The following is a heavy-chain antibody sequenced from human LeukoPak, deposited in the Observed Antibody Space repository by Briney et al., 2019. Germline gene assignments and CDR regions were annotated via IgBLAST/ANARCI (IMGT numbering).Heavy chain of an antibody. CDR3: VRGDWYFES. J-gene: IGHJ4*02. Sequence: GGSLRLSCVTSGFNFSDSRMTWVRQAPGKGLQWVANVNRDGTEKHFLDSVEGRFTISRDNAKKSLYLQMSSPRPQDTAVYFCVRGDWYFESWGQGTLVTVSS. CDR1: GFNFSDSR. V-gene: IGHV3-7*04. CDR2: VNRDGTEK. D-gene: IGHD2-21*01.